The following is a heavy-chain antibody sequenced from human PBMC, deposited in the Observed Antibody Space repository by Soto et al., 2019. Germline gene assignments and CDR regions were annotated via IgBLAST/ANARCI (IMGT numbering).Heavy chain of an antibody. V-gene: IGHV4-61*01. CDR2: IYYSGST. CDR3: ARGPGGRLDY. Sequence: QVQLQESGPGLVKPSETLSLTCTVSGGSVSSGSYYWSWIRQPPGKGLEWIGYIYYSGSTNYNPFLKSRVTISVDTSKNQFSLKLSSVTAADTAVYYCARGPGGRLDYWGQGTLVTVSS. CDR1: GGSVSSGSYY. J-gene: IGHJ4*02. D-gene: IGHD1-26*01.